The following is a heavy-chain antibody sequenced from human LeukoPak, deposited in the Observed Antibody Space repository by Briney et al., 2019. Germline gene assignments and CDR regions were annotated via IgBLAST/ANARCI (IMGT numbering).Heavy chain of an antibody. Sequence: ASVKVSCKVSGYTLTELSMHWVRQAPGKGLEWMGGFDPEDGETIYAQKFQGRVTMTEDTSTDTAYMELSSLRSEDTAVYYCATALEGYCSGGSCYPYYYYGMDVWGQGTTVTVSS. CDR3: ATALEGYCSGGSCYPYYYYGMDV. V-gene: IGHV1-24*01. D-gene: IGHD2-15*01. CDR1: GYTLTELS. CDR2: FDPEDGET. J-gene: IGHJ6*02.